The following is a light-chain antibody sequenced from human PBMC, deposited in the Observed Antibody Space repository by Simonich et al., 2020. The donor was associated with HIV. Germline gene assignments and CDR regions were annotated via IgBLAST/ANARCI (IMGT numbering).Light chain of an antibody. CDR1: QSVSTY. CDR2: DAS. Sequence: EIVMTQSPATLSVSPGERATLSCRASQSVSTYLAWYQQKPGQAPRLLIYDASNRATSIPARFSGSGSGTDFTLTISSLEPEDFAVYYCQQRSNWPPIFTFGPGTKVDI. V-gene: IGKV3-11*01. CDR3: QQRSNWPPIFT. J-gene: IGKJ3*01.